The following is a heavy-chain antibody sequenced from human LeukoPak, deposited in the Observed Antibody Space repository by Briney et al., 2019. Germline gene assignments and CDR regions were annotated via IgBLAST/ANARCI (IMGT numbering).Heavy chain of an antibody. Sequence: ASVKVSCKASGYTFTSYGISWVRPAPGQGLEWMGWISAYNGNTNYAQKLQGRVTMTTDTSTSTAYMELRSLRSDDTAVYYCARVITVTTMGYNWFDPWGQGTLVTVSS. CDR3: ARVITVTTMGYNWFDP. CDR2: ISAYNGNT. V-gene: IGHV1-18*01. CDR1: GYTFTSYG. D-gene: IGHD4-17*01. J-gene: IGHJ5*02.